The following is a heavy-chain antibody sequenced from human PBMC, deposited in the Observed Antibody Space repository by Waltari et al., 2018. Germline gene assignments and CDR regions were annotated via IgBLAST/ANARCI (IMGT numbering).Heavy chain of an antibody. CDR3: ARDLGSYGVYYGMDV. D-gene: IGHD1-26*01. CDR1: GFTVSRNY. CDR2: MYSGGRT. J-gene: IGHJ6*02. V-gene: IGHV3-53*01. Sequence: EVQLVESGGGLIQPGGSLRLSCAASGFTVSRNYMSWVRQAPGKGLEWVSVMYSGGRTYYGDSVKVRFTISRDNSKNTLYLQMNSLRAEDTAVYYCARDLGSYGVYYGMDVWGQGTTVTVSS.